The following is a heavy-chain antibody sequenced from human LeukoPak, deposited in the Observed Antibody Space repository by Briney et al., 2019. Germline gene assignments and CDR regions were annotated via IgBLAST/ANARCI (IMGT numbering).Heavy chain of an antibody. CDR3: ARAIWYGSGTTAFDY. J-gene: IGHJ4*02. CDR2: IYNSGST. V-gene: IGHV4-4*07. D-gene: IGHD3-10*01. Sequence: SETLSLTCTVSGGSISSNYWSWIRQPAGKGLEWIGRIYNSGSTNYNTNYNPSLISRVTMSVDTSKNQFSLKLNSVTAADTAVYYCARAIWYGSGTTAFDYWGQGTLVTVSS. CDR1: GGSISSNY.